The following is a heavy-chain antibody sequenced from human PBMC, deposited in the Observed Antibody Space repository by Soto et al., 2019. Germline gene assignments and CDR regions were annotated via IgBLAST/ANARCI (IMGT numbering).Heavy chain of an antibody. CDR3: ARDLSRVLDN. V-gene: IGHV3-33*01. CDR1: GFTFSNYA. CDR2: IWDDGCNK. J-gene: IGHJ4*02. Sequence: QVQLVESGGGVVQPGRSLRLSCAASGFTFSNYAMHWVRQAPGKGLEWVALIWDDGCNKYYADSVKGRFTISRDNSKNTLYLQMISVRAEDTAVYYCARDLSRVLDNSGQGTMVTVSS.